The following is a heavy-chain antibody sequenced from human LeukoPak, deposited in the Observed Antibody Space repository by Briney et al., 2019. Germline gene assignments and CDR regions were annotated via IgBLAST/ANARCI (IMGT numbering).Heavy chain of an antibody. Sequence: GGSLRLSCAASGFTFSSYGMHWVRQAPGKGLEWVAFIRYDGSNKYYADSVKGRFTISRDNSKNTLYLQMNSLRAEDTAVYYCAKDDPPSGSGSYHSGLALDIWGQGTMVTVSS. J-gene: IGHJ3*02. V-gene: IGHV3-30*02. CDR2: IRYDGSNK. CDR1: GFTFSSYG. CDR3: AKDDPPSGSGSYHSGLALDI. D-gene: IGHD3-10*01.